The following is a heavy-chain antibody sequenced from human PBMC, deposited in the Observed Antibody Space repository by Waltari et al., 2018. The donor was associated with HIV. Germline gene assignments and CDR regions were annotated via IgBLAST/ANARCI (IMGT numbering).Heavy chain of an antibody. CDR2: IYPNSGDT. CDR1: GYTFTDYY. J-gene: IGHJ3*02. V-gene: IGHV1-2*02. Sequence: QVQLVQSGAEVRKPGASVKVSCKTSGYTFTDYYIHGVRQAPGQGPEWMGWIYPNSGDTHFAEKFQGRVTLTRDTSIRTAYVEVSNLRSDDTAVYYCARQMTFYDALDIWGQGTMVSVSS. CDR3: ARQMTFYDALDI.